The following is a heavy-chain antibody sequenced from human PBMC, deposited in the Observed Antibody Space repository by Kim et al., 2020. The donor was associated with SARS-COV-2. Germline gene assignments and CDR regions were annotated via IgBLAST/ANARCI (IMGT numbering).Heavy chain of an antibody. V-gene: IGHV3-74*01. Sequence: GGSLRLSCAASGFTFSSYWMHWVRQVPGKGLVWVSRVNSDGSWTTYADSVKGRFTISRDDAKNMLYLQMNSLRVEDTAVYYCVEARSDSDYWGQGTLVTV. D-gene: IGHD3-3*01. CDR2: VNSDGSWT. CDR3: VEARSDSDY. J-gene: IGHJ4*02. CDR1: GFTFSSYW.